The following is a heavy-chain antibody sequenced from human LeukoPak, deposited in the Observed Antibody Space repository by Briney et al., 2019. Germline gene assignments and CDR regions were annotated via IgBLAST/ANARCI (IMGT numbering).Heavy chain of an antibody. V-gene: IGHV2-5*08. J-gene: IGHJ4*02. D-gene: IGHD4-17*01. CDR2: IYWDDDK. Sequence: TLSLTCTVSGGSISSYYWSWIRQPPGKALEWLALIYWDDDKRYSPSLKSRLTITKGTSKNQVVLTMTNMDPVDTATYYCAHHYGDFDYWGQGTLVTVSS. CDR1: GGSISSYY. CDR3: AHHYGDFDY.